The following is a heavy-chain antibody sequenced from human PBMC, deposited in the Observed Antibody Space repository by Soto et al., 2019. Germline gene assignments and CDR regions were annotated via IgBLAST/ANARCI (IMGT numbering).Heavy chain of an antibody. CDR1: GFTFSSYA. CDR3: AKGGQGVPDYYYGMDV. D-gene: IGHD3-10*01. Sequence: EVQLLESGGGLVQPGGSLRLSCAASGFTFSSYAMSWVRQAPGKGLEWVSAISGSGGSTYYADSVKGRFTISRDNSKNTLYLQMNSLRAEDTAVYYCAKGGQGVPDYYYGMDVWGQGTTVTVSS. J-gene: IGHJ6*02. CDR2: ISGSGGST. V-gene: IGHV3-23*01.